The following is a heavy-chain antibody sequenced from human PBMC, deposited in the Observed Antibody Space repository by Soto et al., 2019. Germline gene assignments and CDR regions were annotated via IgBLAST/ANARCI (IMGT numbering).Heavy chain of an antibody. J-gene: IGHJ4*02. CDR3: AKEGGAYCGGDCHNTFDY. Sequence: QVQLVESGGGVVQPGRSLRLSCAASGFTFSSYGMHWVRQAPGKGLEWVAVISYDGSNKYYSDSVKGRFTISRDNSKNTLYLQVNSLRAEDTAVYYCAKEGGAYCGGDCHNTFDYWGQGTLVTVSS. CDR2: ISYDGSNK. CDR1: GFTFSSYG. V-gene: IGHV3-30*18. D-gene: IGHD2-21*02.